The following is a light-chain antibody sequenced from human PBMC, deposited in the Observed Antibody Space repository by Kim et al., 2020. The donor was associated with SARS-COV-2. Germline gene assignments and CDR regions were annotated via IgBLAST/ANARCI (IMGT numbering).Light chain of an antibody. Sequence: SYELTQPPSVSVAPGKTASISCGGSNIGDKSVHWYQQKPGQAPVVVIYYDTDRPSGIPERFSGSNSGNTATLTIGGVEGGDEADYYCQVWDSSSDHPVFG. V-gene: IGLV3-21*04. J-gene: IGLJ3*02. CDR1: NIGDKS. CDR2: YDT. CDR3: QVWDSSSDHPV.